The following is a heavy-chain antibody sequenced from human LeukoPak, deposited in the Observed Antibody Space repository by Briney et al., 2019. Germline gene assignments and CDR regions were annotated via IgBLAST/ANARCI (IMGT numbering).Heavy chain of an antibody. CDR3: ARSLVVAAELDY. D-gene: IGHD2-15*01. V-gene: IGHV1-2*04. Sequence: ASVKVSCKASGYTFTGYYMHWVRQAPGQGLEWMGWINPNSGGTNYAQRFQGWVTMTRDTSISTAYMELSRLRPDDTAVYYCARSLVVAAELDYWGQGTLVTVSS. J-gene: IGHJ4*02. CDR1: GYTFTGYY. CDR2: INPNSGGT.